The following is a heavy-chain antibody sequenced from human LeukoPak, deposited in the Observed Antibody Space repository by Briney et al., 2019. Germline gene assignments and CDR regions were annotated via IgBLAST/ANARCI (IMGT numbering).Heavy chain of an antibody. V-gene: IGHV3-30*18. CDR3: AKDSKTYSGSYGVDY. J-gene: IGHJ4*02. CDR2: ISYDGSNK. D-gene: IGHD1-26*01. Sequence: ISYDGSNKYYADSVKGRFTISRDNSKNTLYLQMNSLRAEDTAVYYCAKDSKTYSGSYGVDYWGQGTLVTVSS.